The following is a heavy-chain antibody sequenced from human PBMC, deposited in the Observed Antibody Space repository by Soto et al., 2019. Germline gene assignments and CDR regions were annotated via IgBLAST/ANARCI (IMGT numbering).Heavy chain of an antibody. J-gene: IGHJ4*02. CDR1: GFSLNTSRVG. CDR2: IYWDGDR. CDR3: VHGPYYNFWSGYPPLDY. V-gene: IGHV2-5*02. D-gene: IGHD3-3*01. Sequence: QITLKESGPTLVKPTQTLTLTCTFSGFSLNTSRVGVGWIRQPPGKALEWLALIYWDGDRRFSPSLKTRLTITRDTSKNQVVLTMTNMDPVDTATYYCVHGPYYNFWSGYPPLDYWGQGTLVTVSS.